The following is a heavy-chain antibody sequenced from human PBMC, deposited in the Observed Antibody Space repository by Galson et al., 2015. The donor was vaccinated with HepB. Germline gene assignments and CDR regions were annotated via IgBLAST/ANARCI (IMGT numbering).Heavy chain of an antibody. V-gene: IGHV3-33*08. CDR2: IWYDGSNK. Sequence: SLRLSCAASGFTFSSYGMHWVRQAPGKGLEWVAVIWYDGSNKYYADSVKGRFTISRDNSKNTLYLQMSSLRAEDTAVYYCARDLGTMVRGLDYWGQGTLVTVSS. CDR1: GFTFSSYG. CDR3: ARDLGTMVRGLDY. J-gene: IGHJ4*02. D-gene: IGHD3-10*01.